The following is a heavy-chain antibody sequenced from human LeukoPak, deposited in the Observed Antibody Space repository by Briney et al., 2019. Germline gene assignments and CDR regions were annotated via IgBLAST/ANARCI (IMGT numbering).Heavy chain of an antibody. V-gene: IGHV3-66*01. CDR2: IYSGGNT. CDR1: GFTASSNY. J-gene: IGHJ5*02. CDR3: ARVVTGTTVINFGWFDP. D-gene: IGHD4-23*01. Sequence: PGGSLRLSCAASGFTASSNYMTWVRQAPGKGLEWASVIYSGGNTYYADSVKGRFSISRDNSKNTVYLQMNNLRAEDTAVYYCARVVTGTTVINFGWFDPWGQGTLVTVSS.